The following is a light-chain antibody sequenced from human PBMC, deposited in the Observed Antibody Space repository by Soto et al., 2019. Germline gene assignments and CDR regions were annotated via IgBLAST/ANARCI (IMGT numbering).Light chain of an antibody. V-gene: IGKV1-5*01. CDR3: QQYARYSYT. CDR2: NVS. CDR1: QSITGW. J-gene: IGKJ2*01. Sequence: DIQMTQSPSTLSASVGDRVTITCRASQSITGWLAWYQQRPGKAPRFLMYNVSSLESGVPSRFSGSGSGTEFTLTISSLQPDDSATYYCQQYARYSYTFGQGTKLKIK.